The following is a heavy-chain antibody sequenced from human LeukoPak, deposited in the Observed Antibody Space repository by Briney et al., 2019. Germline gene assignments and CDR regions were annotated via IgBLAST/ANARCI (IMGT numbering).Heavy chain of an antibody. V-gene: IGHV3-23*01. J-gene: IGHJ4*02. CDR1: GFTFSSYA. D-gene: IGHD3-10*01. CDR2: ISGSGGST. Sequence: GGSLRLSCAASGFTFSSYAMSWVRQAPGKGLEWVSAISGSGGSTYYADSVKGRFTISRDNSKNTLYLQMNSLRAEDTAVYYCAKDLGDPYYYGSGTSPYWGQGTLVTVSS. CDR3: AKDLGDPYYYGSGTSPY.